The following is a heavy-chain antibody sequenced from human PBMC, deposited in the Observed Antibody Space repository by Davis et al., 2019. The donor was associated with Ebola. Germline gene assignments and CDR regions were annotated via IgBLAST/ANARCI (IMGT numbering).Heavy chain of an antibody. CDR1: GGSFSGYY. Sequence: MPSETLSLTCAAYGGSFSGYYWSWIRQPPGKGLEWIGEINHSGSTNYNPSLKSRVTISVDTSKNQFSLKLSSVTAADTAVYYCARGLWTFDIWGQGTMVTVSS. CDR3: ARGLWTFDI. V-gene: IGHV4-34*01. CDR2: INHSGST. D-gene: IGHD2-21*01. J-gene: IGHJ3*02.